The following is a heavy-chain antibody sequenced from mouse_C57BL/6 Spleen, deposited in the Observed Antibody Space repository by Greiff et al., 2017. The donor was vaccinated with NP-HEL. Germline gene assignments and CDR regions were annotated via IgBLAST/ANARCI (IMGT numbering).Heavy chain of an antibody. Sequence: EVQLQQSGPELVKPGASVKISCKASGYTFTDYYMNWVKQSHGKSLEWIGDINPNNGGTSYNQKFKGKATLTVDKSSSTAYMELRSLTSEDSAVYYCAILLRFYNEGYAMDYWGQGTSVTVSS. V-gene: IGHV1-26*01. CDR3: AILLRFYNEGYAMDY. D-gene: IGHD1-1*01. CDR1: GYTFTDYY. CDR2: INPNNGGT. J-gene: IGHJ4*01.